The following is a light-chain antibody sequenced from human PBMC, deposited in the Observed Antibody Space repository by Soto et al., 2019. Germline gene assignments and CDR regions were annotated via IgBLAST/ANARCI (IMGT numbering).Light chain of an antibody. Sequence: EIVMTQSPATLSVSPGERATLSCRASQSVSSSLDWYQKKPGQAPRLLIYGASTRATGIPAMFSGSGSGTEFTLTISSLQSEDFAVYYCQQYNDWWTFGQGTRVEIK. CDR3: QQYNDWWT. CDR2: GAS. CDR1: QSVSSS. J-gene: IGKJ1*01. V-gene: IGKV3-15*01.